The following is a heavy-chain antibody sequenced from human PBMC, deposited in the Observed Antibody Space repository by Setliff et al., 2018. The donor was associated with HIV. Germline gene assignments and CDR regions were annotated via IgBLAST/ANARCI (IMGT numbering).Heavy chain of an antibody. D-gene: IGHD3-22*01. Sequence: TSETLSLTCTVSDDPINSFYWSWIRQPPGKGLEWIGYIYTSGSTNYNPSLEGRVTISVDTSKNQFCLKLSSVTAADTAVYYCARTPEDYDQYFFDRWGQGTLVTVSS. V-gene: IGHV4-4*09. CDR1: DDPINSFY. J-gene: IGHJ4*02. CDR3: ARTPEDYDQYFFDR. CDR2: IYTSGST.